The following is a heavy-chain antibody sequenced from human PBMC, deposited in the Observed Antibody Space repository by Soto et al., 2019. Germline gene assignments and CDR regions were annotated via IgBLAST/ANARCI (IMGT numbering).Heavy chain of an antibody. J-gene: IGHJ5*02. CDR1: GGSIGSYY. CDR3: ARGGVLLSWFDP. Sequence: QVQLQESGPGLVKPSETLSLTCTVSGGSIGSYYWSWIRQPPGKGLEWIGYIYYTGITSYNPSLKSRVTISVDTSKNQFSLKLSSVTAADTAVYYCARGGVLLSWFDPWGQGTLVTVSS. CDR2: IYYTGIT. D-gene: IGHD3-10*01. V-gene: IGHV4-59*08.